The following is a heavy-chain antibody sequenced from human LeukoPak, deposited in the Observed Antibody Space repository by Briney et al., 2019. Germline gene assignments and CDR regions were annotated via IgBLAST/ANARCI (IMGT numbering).Heavy chain of an antibody. CDR1: GGSFSGYY. CDR3: AGTSGYYYSYYFDY. Sequence: MTSETLSLTCAVYGGSFSGYYWSWIRQPPGKGLEWIGEINHSGSTNYNPSLKSRVTISVDTSKNQFSLKLSSVTAADTAVYYCAGTSGYYYSYYFDYWGQGTLVTVSS. V-gene: IGHV4-34*01. CDR2: INHSGST. D-gene: IGHD3-22*01. J-gene: IGHJ4*02.